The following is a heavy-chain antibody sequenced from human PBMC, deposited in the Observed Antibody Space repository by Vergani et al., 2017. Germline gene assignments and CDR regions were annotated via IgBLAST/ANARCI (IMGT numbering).Heavy chain of an antibody. V-gene: IGHV3-23*01. Sequence: EVQLLESGGSLKQPGGSVRLSCAASGFTFSTYAMHWVRQAPGKGLEWVSALTGGGGSTYYADSFKGRFIISRDNSRDTLYLQMNSLRPEDTATYYCVKDAVIYENFFDSWGQGTLVTVSS. CDR2: LTGGGGST. D-gene: IGHD5/OR15-5a*01. CDR3: VKDAVIYENFFDS. J-gene: IGHJ4*02. CDR1: GFTFSTYA.